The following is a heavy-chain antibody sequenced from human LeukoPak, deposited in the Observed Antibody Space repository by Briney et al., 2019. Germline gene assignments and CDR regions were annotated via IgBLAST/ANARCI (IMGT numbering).Heavy chain of an antibody. Sequence: SETLSLTCAVYGGSFSGYYWSWIRQPPGKGLEWIGEINHSGSTNYNPSIKSRVTISVDTSKNQFSLQLNSVTPEDTAVYYCARDRLGMGYWGQGTPVTVSS. V-gene: IGHV4-34*01. CDR1: GGSFSGYY. D-gene: IGHD7-27*01. J-gene: IGHJ4*02. CDR3: ARDRLGMGY. CDR2: INHSGST.